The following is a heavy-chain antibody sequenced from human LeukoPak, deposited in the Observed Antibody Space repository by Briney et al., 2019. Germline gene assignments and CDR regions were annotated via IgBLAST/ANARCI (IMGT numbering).Heavy chain of an antibody. CDR3: ARAYYSDSSGYYPSYGMDV. V-gene: IGHV3-21*01. Sequence: GGSLRLSCAASGFTFSSCSMNWVRQAPGKGLEWVSSITSSSTYMYDADSVKGRFTISRDNAKNSLYLQMNSLRAEDTAVYYCARAYYSDSSGYYPSYGMDVWGQGTTVTVSS. J-gene: IGHJ6*02. CDR1: GFTFSSCS. D-gene: IGHD3-22*01. CDR2: ITSSSTYM.